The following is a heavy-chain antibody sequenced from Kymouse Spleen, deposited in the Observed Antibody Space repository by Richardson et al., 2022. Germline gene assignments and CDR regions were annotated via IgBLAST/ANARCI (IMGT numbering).Heavy chain of an antibody. Sequence: QVQLQQWGAGLLKPSETLSLTCAVYGGSFSGYYWSWIRQPPGKGLEWIGEINHSGSTNYNPSLKSRVTISVDTSKNQFSLKLSSVTAADTAVYYCAVEYSSSSRYYYYGMDVWGQGTTVTVSS. CDR2: INHSGST. D-gene: IGHD6-6*01. V-gene: IGHV4-34*01. J-gene: IGHJ6*02. CDR3: AVEYSSSSRYYYYGMDV. CDR1: GGSFSGYY.